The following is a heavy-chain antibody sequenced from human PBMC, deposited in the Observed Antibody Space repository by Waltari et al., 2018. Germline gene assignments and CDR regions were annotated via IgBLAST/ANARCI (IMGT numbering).Heavy chain of an antibody. CDR2: IKKDWSIT. CDR1: GFTFSNHW. J-gene: IGHJ4*02. V-gene: IGHV3-74*01. CDR3: ARDGERGGDYDY. D-gene: IGHD4-17*01. Sequence: EVQLVESGGGLVQPGGSLRLSCAASGFTFSNHWMNWVRQVHGKGQGWVSRIKKDWSITGYADCAKGRFTNSRDNAKNTVDLQMNSLGPEDTAVYYCARDGERGGDYDYWGQGTLVTVSS.